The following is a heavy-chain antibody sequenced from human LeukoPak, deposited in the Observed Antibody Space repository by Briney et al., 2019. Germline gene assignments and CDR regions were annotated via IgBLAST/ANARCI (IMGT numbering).Heavy chain of an antibody. J-gene: IGHJ4*02. V-gene: IGHV3-21*01. CDR3: ARPFNSYYYDSSGYYPYFDY. Sequence: GGPLRLSCAASGFTFSSYSMNWVRQAPGKGLEWVSSISSSSSSYIYYADSVKGRFTISRDNAKNSLYLQMNSLRAEDTAVYYCARPFNSYYYDSSGYYPYFDYWGQGTLVTVSS. D-gene: IGHD3-22*01. CDR2: ISSSSSSYI. CDR1: GFTFSSYS.